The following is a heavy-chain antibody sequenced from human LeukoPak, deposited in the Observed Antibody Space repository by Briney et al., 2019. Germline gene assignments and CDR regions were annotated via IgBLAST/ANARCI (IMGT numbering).Heavy chain of an antibody. CDR1: GFTFSSYS. J-gene: IGHJ4*02. D-gene: IGHD1-26*01. Sequence: GGSLRLSCAASGFTFSSYSMNWVRQAPGKGLEWVSSISSSSSYIYYADSVKGRFTISRDNAKNSLYLQMNSLRAEDTAVYYCARRIVGATRGYFDYWGQGTLVTVFS. CDR2: ISSSSSYI. V-gene: IGHV3-21*01. CDR3: ARRIVGATRGYFDY.